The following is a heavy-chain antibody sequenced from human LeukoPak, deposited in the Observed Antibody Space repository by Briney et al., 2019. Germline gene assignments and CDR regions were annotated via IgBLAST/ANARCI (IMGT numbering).Heavy chain of an antibody. V-gene: IGHV3-30*18. Sequence: GGSLRLSCAASGFTFRSYAMHWVRQAPGKGLEWVAVISYDGSNKYFGDSVKGRFTISRDNSKNTLYLQMDSLRAEDTAIYYCAKAVTSDYHSLYYNFYMDVWGKGTTVTVSS. J-gene: IGHJ6*03. D-gene: IGHD3-10*01. CDR3: AKAVTSDYHSLYYNFYMDV. CDR2: ISYDGSNK. CDR1: GFTFRSYA.